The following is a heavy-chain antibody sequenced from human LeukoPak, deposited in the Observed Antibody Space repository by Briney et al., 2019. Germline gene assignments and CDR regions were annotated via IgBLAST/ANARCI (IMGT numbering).Heavy chain of an antibody. V-gene: IGHV4-39*01. D-gene: IGHD3-22*01. CDR3: ASPRRHYYDSSGMVDY. J-gene: IGHJ4*02. Sequence: SETLSLTCTVSGGSISSSSYYWGWIRQPPGKGLEWIGSIYYSGSTYYNPSLKSRVTISVDTSKNQFSLKLSSVTAADTAVYYCASPRRHYYDSSGMVDYCGQGTLVTVSS. CDR2: IYYSGST. CDR1: GGSISSSSYY.